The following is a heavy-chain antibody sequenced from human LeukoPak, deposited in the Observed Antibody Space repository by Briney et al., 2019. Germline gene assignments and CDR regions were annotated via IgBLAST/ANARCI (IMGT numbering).Heavy chain of an antibody. V-gene: IGHV4-34*01. CDR2: INHSGST. J-gene: IGHJ4*02. CDR1: VGSFSGYY. Sequence: PSETLSLTCAVYVGSFSGYYWSWIRQPPGKGLEWIGEINHSGSTNYNPSLKSRVTISVDTSKNQFSLKLSSVTAADTAVYYCARARGYSYGHSDYWGQGTLVTVSS. D-gene: IGHD5-18*01. CDR3: ARARGYSYGHSDY.